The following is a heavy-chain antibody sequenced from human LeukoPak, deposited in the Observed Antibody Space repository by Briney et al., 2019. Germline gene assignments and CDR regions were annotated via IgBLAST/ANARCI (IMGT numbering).Heavy chain of an antibody. Sequence: GSLRLSRAASGFTFSDYWMHWVRQAPEKGLEWVANINQDGSEKYYVDSVKGRFTISRDNAKNSLYLQTNSLRAEDTAVYYCARALGDYASFWGQGTLVTVSS. D-gene: IGHD4-17*01. V-gene: IGHV3-7*03. CDR2: INQDGSEK. CDR1: GFTFSDYW. J-gene: IGHJ4*02. CDR3: ARALGDYASF.